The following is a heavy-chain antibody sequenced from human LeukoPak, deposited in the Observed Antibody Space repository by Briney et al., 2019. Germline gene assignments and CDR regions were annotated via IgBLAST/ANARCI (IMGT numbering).Heavy chain of an antibody. D-gene: IGHD3-9*01. CDR1: GYTLTELS. J-gene: IGHJ4*02. CDR2: FDPEDGET. V-gene: IGHV1-24*01. Sequence: ASVKASCKVSGYTLTELSMHWVRQAPGKGLEWMGGFDPEDGETIYAQKFQGRVTMTEDTSTDTAYMELSSLRSEDTAVYYCATERADYDILTGYRRAVYWGQGTLVTVSS. CDR3: ATERADYDILTGYRRAVY.